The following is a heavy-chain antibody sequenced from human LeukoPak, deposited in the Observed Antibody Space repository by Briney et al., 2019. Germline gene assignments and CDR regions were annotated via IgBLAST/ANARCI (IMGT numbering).Heavy chain of an antibody. J-gene: IGHJ4*02. CDR1: GYSFNDYY. D-gene: IGHD4-17*01. CDR3: ARGLGTVTTLNYYVAD. V-gene: IGHV1-2*02. CDR2: INPNNGGA. Sequence: ASVKVSCKASGYSFNDYYMLWVRRAPGQGLEWMGWINPNNGGANYARKFQGGVTMTRDTSISTAYMEVSRLRSDDTAVYYCARGLGTVTTLNYYVADWGQGTLVTVSS.